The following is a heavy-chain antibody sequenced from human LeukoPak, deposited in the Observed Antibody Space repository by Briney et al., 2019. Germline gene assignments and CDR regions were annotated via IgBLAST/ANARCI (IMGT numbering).Heavy chain of an antibody. CDR2: INPSGGTT. V-gene: IGHV1-46*01. Sequence: ASVKVSCKASGYIFTSYSMHWVRRAPGQGLEWMGIINPSGGTTNYAQKFQGRVTMTRDTSTSTVYMDLSSLRSEDTAVYYCARDLSHRYYHSTGCAFDYWGQGTLVTVSS. J-gene: IGHJ4*02. CDR3: ARDLSHRYYHSTGCAFDY. CDR1: GYIFTSYS. D-gene: IGHD3-22*01.